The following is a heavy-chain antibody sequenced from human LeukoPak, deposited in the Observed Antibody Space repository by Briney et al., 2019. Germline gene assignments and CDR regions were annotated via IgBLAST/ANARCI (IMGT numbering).Heavy chain of an antibody. D-gene: IGHD2-8*01. CDR3: ARGPERTGVGTRYYYDMDV. V-gene: IGHV3-30-3*01. J-gene: IGHJ6*02. CDR2: ISYDGSNK. Sequence: GGSLRLSCAASGFTFSSYAMHWVRQAPGKGLEGVAVISYDGSNKYYADSVKGRFTISRDNSKNTLYLQMNSLRAEDTAVYYCARGPERTGVGTRYYYDMDVWGQGTTVTVSS. CDR1: GFTFSSYA.